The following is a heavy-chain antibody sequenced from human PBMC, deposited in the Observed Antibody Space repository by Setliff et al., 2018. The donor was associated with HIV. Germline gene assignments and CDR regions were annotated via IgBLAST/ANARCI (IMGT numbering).Heavy chain of an antibody. V-gene: IGHV1-3*01. CDR2: INAGNGNT. J-gene: IGHJ3*02. CDR1: GYTFTSYP. D-gene: IGHD2-2*01. CDR3: ARLPSAAMWGGGAFDI. Sequence: GASVKVSCKGSGYTFTSYPIHWVRQAPGQRLEWMGWINAGNGNTKYSQRFQGRVTITRDTSASTAYMELSSLRFEDTAVYYCARLPSAAMWGGGAFDIWGQGTMVTVSS.